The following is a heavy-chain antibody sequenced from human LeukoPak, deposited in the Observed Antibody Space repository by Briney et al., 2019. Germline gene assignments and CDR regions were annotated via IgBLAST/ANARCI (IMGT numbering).Heavy chain of an antibody. CDR2: IIPIFGTA. CDR1: GGTFGSYA. J-gene: IGHJ6*03. D-gene: IGHD6-6*01. CDR3: ARDRNRIAARPEFDYYYYYMDV. V-gene: IGHV1-69*05. Sequence: ASVKVSCKASGGTFGSYAISWVRQAPGQGLEWMGGIIPIFGTANYAQKFQGRVTITTDESTSTGYMELSSLRSEDTAVYYCARDRNRIAARPEFDYYYYYMDVWGKGTTVTVS.